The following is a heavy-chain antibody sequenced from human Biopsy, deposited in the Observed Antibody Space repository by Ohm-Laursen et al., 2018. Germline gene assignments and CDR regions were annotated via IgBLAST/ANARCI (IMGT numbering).Heavy chain of an antibody. Sequence: SLRLSCAASGFTFRSYAMAWVRRAPGKGLEWVSTASATGAATYYADPVKGRFIISRDNSKNTLYLQMDILRADDSAIYYCARQFASGRFYFDYWGQGTRATVSS. J-gene: IGHJ4*02. D-gene: IGHD3-10*01. CDR2: ASATGAAT. CDR3: ARQFASGRFYFDY. CDR1: GFTFRSYA. V-gene: IGHV3-23*01.